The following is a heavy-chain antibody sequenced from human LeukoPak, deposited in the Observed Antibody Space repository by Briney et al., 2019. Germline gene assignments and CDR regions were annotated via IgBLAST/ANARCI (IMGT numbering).Heavy chain of an antibody. CDR2: IKVYGDTT. J-gene: IGHJ4*02. D-gene: IGHD1-1*01. Sequence: GASVKVSCKASGNTFTSFHIHWVRQAPGQGLEYMGIIKVYGDTTIYPQRFQGRITMTRDTSTSTVYMELSSLNSEDTAVYYCARESPSTFYFDYWGQGTLVTVSS. V-gene: IGHV1-46*01. CDR1: GNTFTSFH. CDR3: ARESPSTFYFDY.